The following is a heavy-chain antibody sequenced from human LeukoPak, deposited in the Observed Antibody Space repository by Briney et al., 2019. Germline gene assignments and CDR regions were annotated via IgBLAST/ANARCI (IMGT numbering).Heavy chain of an antibody. V-gene: IGHV1-2*02. D-gene: IGHD5-18*01. CDR2: INPNSGGT. CDR3: ARGSRGYSYGYGLHYFDY. CDR1: GYTFTGYY. Sequence: ASVKVSCKASGYTFTGYYMHWVRQAPGQGLEWMGWINPNSGGTNYAQKFQGRVTMTRDTSISTAYMELSRLRSDDTAVYYCARGSRGYSYGYGLHYFDYWGRGTLVTVSS. J-gene: IGHJ4*02.